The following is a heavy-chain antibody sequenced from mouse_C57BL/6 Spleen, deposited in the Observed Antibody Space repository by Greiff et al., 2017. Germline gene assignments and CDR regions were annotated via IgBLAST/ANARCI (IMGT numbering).Heavy chain of an antibody. J-gene: IGHJ4*01. CDR3: ARGGTTVVAPYYYAMDY. V-gene: IGHV1-82*01. CDR2: IYPGDGDT. Sequence: QVQLQQSGPELVKPGASVKISCKASGYAFSSSWMNWVKQSPGKGLEWIGRIYPGDGDTNYNGKFKGKATLTADKSSSTAYMQLSSLTSEDSAVYFCARGGTTVVAPYYYAMDYWGQGTSVTVSS. D-gene: IGHD1-1*01. CDR1: GYAFSSSW.